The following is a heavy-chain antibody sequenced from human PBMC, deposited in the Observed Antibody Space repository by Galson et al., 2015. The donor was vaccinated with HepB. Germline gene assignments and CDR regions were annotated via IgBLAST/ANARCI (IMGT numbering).Heavy chain of an antibody. Sequence: LTCTVTGDSISSSSYYWGWIRQPPGKGLEWIGSLSYGGSTFYNPSFKSSVTISVDTSKNQFSLNLSSVTAADTAMYWCARLDLSSTIDYWGQGTLVTVSS. J-gene: IGHJ4*02. V-gene: IGHV4-39*01. CDR3: ARLDLSSTIDY. CDR1: GDSISSSSYY. CDR2: LSYGGST. D-gene: IGHD3/OR15-3a*01.